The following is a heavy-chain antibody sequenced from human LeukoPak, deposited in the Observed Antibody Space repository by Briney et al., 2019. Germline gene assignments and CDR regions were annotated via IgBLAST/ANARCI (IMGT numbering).Heavy chain of an antibody. V-gene: IGHV3-23*01. D-gene: IGHD1-26*01. J-gene: IGHJ3*02. CDR3: ARGGSYLSAFDI. CDR1: GITFSSYG. CDR2: ISSTGGTT. Sequence: AGGSLRLSCAASGITFSSYGMSWVRQAPGKGLEWVSSISSTGGTTYYADSVKGRFTISRDNSKNTLYLQMNSLRAEDTAVYYCARGGSYLSAFDIWGQGTMVTVSS.